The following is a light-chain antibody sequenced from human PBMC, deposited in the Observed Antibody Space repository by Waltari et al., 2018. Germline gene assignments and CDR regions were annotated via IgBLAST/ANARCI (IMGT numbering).Light chain of an antibody. J-gene: IGKJ2*01. CDR1: QKVYSN. CDR3: QQYKYWPRT. CDR2: AAS. V-gene: IGKV3-15*01. Sequence: EVVLTQSPDTLSLSPGERAALSCRASQKVYSNLAWYQQRPGQAPRLLIYAASTRAAGIPGRFSGSESETEFTLTINSLQSEDFAVYYCQQYKYWPRTFGQGTKLEVK.